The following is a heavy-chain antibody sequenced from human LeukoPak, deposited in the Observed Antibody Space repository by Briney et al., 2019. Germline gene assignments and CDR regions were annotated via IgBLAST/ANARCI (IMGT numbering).Heavy chain of an antibody. Sequence: PSETLSLTCTVSGGSISSYYWSWIRQPAGKGLEWIGRIYTSGSTNYNPSLKSRVTMSVDTSKNQFSLKLSSVTAADTAVYYCATAQSKPYCSSTRCSSWFDPWGQGTLVTVSS. CDR1: GGSISSYY. V-gene: IGHV4-4*07. CDR3: ATAQSKPYCSSTRCSSWFDP. CDR2: IYTSGST. D-gene: IGHD2-2*01. J-gene: IGHJ5*02.